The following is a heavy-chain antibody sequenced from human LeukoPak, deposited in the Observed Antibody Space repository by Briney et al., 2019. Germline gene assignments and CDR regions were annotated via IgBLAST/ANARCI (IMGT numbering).Heavy chain of an antibody. J-gene: IGHJ4*02. Sequence: ASVKVSCKASGYTFTNYGISWVRQAPGQGLEWMGIINPSGGSTSYAQKFQGRVTMTRDTSTSTVYMELSSLRSEDTAVYYCARDQGGCTNGVCYIFDYWGQGTLVTVSS. V-gene: IGHV1-46*01. D-gene: IGHD2-8*01. CDR3: ARDQGGCTNGVCYIFDY. CDR1: GYTFTNYG. CDR2: INPSGGST.